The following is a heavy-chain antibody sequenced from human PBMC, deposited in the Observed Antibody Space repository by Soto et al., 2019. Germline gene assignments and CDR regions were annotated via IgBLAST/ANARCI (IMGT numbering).Heavy chain of an antibody. CDR2: IYYSGGT. D-gene: IGHD2-15*01. CDR1: GGSISSGDYY. CDR3: ARLVQLLQGRWFDP. V-gene: IGHV4-30-4*01. J-gene: IGHJ5*02. Sequence: TSETLSLTCTVSGGSISSGDYYWSWIRQPPGKGLEWIGYIYYSGGTYYNPSLKSRGTISVDTSKNQFSLKLSSVTAADTAVYYCARLVQLLQGRWFDPWGQGTLVTVSS.